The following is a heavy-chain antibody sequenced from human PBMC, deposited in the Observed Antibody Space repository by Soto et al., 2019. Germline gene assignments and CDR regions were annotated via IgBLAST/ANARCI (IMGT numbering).Heavy chain of an antibody. CDR2: ISANNDHT. J-gene: IGHJ4*02. Sequence: QVQLVQSGAEVKKPGASVKVSCKASGYTLNTYGITWVRQAPGQGLEWMGWISANNDHTNYPQKLQGRVTMTTDTSPSTAYRELRSLTSDDPAVYYCARGTYFDYWGQGTLVTVSS. CDR3: ARGTYFDY. V-gene: IGHV1-18*01. CDR1: GYTLNTYG.